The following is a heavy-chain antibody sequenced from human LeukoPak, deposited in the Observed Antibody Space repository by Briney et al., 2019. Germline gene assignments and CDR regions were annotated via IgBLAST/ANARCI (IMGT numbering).Heavy chain of an antibody. D-gene: IGHD3-9*01. CDR3: AKGLFDWLSDTDY. J-gene: IGHJ4*02. CDR2: IRGSGDYS. CDR1: GFTFSGCA. Sequence: VGSLRLSCAASGFTFSGCAMSWVRQAPGKGLEWVSAIRGSGDYSYYADSVKGRFTISRDNSKNTLYLQMNSLRAEDTAIYYCAKGLFDWLSDTDYWGQGTLVTVSS. V-gene: IGHV3-23*01.